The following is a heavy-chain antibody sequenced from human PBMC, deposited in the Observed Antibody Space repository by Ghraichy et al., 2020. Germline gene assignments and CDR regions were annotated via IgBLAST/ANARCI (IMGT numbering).Heavy chain of an antibody. Sequence: SETLSLTCAVYGGSFSGYYWSWIRQPPGKGLEWIGEINHSGSTNYNPSLKSRVTISVDTSKIQFSLKLSSVTAADTAVYYCAGSAAGIGEDFDYWGQGTLVTVSS. CDR1: GGSFSGYY. V-gene: IGHV4-34*01. J-gene: IGHJ4*02. CDR2: INHSGST. D-gene: IGHD6-13*01. CDR3: AGSAAGIGEDFDY.